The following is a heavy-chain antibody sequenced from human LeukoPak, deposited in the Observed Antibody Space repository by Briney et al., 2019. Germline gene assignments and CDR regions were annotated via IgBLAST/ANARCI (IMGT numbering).Heavy chain of an antibody. CDR1: GFTFSNHA. Sequence: GGSLRLSCAASGFTFSNHAMSWVRQAPGKGLQWVSAISGSGVAIYYADSVKGRFTISRDNSKNTLYLQMNSLRAEDTAVYYCAKDGFDYYDSSGYYYFNYWGQGTLVTVSS. CDR3: AKDGFDYYDSSGYYYFNY. D-gene: IGHD3-22*01. V-gene: IGHV3-23*01. CDR2: ISGSGVAI. J-gene: IGHJ4*02.